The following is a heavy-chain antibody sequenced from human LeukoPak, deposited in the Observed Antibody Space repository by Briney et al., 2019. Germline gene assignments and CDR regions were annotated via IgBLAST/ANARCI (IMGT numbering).Heavy chain of an antibody. CDR2: IYTSGST. V-gene: IGHV4-4*07. J-gene: IGHJ5*02. CDR1: GGSLSSYY. CDR3: ARDTTYYYGSGSYLNWFDP. D-gene: IGHD3-10*01. Sequence: SETLSLTCTVSGGSLSSYYWSWIRQPAGRGLEWMGRIYTSGSTNYNPSLKSRVTISVDKSKNQFSLKLSSVTAADTAVYYCARDTTYYYGSGSYLNWFDPWGQGTLVTVSS.